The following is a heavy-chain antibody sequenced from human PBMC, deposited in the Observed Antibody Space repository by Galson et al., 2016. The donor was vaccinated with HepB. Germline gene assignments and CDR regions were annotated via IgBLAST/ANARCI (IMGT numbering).Heavy chain of an antibody. CDR2: IHPSGST. V-gene: IGHV4-4*02. CDR3: ARALAVNGAFDI. J-gene: IGHJ3*02. D-gene: IGHD4-17*01. CDR1: GDSMSSHDW. Sequence: ETLSLTCGVSGDSMSSHDWWSWIRQPPGKGLEWIGEIHPSGSTNSNPSLKSRVTISVDRSRKQFSLRLYSVTAADTAVYYCARALAVNGAFDIWGQGTMVTVSS.